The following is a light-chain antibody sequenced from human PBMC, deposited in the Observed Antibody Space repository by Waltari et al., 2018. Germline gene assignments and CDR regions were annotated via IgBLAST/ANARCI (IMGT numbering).Light chain of an antibody. CDR1: SSDVGNHHY. V-gene: IGLV2-14*03. Sequence: QSALTQPASVPGSPGQSITLSCTGTSSDVGNHHYVSWYQQHPCKAPKLMIYDVSNRPSGVSNLFSGSKSSNTASLTISGLQAEDEAEYYCSSYTSSDTYVFGTGTKVTVL. J-gene: IGLJ1*01. CDR3: SSYTSSDTYV. CDR2: DVS.